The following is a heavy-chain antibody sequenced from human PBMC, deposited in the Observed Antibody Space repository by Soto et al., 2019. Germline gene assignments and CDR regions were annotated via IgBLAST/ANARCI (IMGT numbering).Heavy chain of an antibody. D-gene: IGHD3-16*02. Sequence: GSPVKVSSTASGYTFTIYAVAGLRAAPGQRLEWMGWINAGNGNTKDSQKFQGRVTITRDTSASTAYMELSSLRSEDTAVYYCARDKLWNIWGSYRYNWFDPWGQGTLVTVPS. CDR2: INAGNGNT. J-gene: IGHJ5*02. CDR3: ARDKLWNIWGSYRYNWFDP. V-gene: IGHV1-3*01. CDR1: GYTFTIYA.